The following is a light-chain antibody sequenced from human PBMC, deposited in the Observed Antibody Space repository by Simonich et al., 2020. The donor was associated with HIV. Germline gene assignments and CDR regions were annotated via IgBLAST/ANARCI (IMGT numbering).Light chain of an antibody. CDR1: QSVSSN. CDR2: GAS. CDR3: QQYNNWPPYT. Sequence: EIVMTQSPATLSVSPGERATLSCRASQSVSSNLAWYQKKPVQAPRLLIYGASTRATCIPARFSGSGSGTEFTHTISSMQSEDFAVYYCQQYNNWPPYTFGQGTKLEIK. V-gene: IGKV3-15*01. J-gene: IGKJ2*01.